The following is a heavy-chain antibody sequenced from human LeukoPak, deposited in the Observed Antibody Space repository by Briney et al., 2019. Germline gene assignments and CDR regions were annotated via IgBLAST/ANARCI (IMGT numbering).Heavy chain of an antibody. V-gene: IGHV3-11*04. CDR1: GFTFSDYY. Sequence: PGGSLRLSCAASGFTFSDYYMSWIRQAPGKGLEWLSYIISTGGTIYYADSVKGRFTISRDNAKNSLYLQMNSLRAEDTAVYYCARAQERPMVRGVIPDYWGQGTLVTVSS. J-gene: IGHJ4*02. CDR3: ARAQERPMVRGVIPDY. CDR2: IISTGGTI. D-gene: IGHD3-10*01.